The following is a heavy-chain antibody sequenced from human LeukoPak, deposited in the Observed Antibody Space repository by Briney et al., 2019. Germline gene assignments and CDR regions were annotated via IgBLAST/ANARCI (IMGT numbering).Heavy chain of an antibody. V-gene: IGHV3-23*01. D-gene: IGHD3-10*01. Sequence: GSLRLSCAASGFTFSSYAMSWVRQAPGKGLEWVSAISGSGGSTYYADSVTGRFTISRDNSENTLYLQMNSLRAEDTAVYYCAKDRPLRGVIIMPSGWGQGTLVTVSS. CDR3: AKDRPLRGVIIMPSG. J-gene: IGHJ4*02. CDR2: ISGSGGST. CDR1: GFTFSSYA.